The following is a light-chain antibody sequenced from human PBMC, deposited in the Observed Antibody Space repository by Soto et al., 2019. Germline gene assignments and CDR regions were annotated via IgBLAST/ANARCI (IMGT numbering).Light chain of an antibody. CDR1: QSVSSNY. Sequence: DIVMTQSPATLSVSPGERATLSCRASQSVSSNYLAWYQQKPGQAPRLLIYGASSRATGIPDRFSGSGSGTDFTLTIRRLEPEDFAVYYCQQYGSSYPWTFGQGTKVDIK. CDR3: QQYGSSYPWT. CDR2: GAS. J-gene: IGKJ1*01. V-gene: IGKV3-20*01.